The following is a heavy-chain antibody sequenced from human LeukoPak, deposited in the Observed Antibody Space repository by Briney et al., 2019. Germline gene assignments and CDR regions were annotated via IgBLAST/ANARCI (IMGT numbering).Heavy chain of an antibody. CDR1: GFTFSSYG. J-gene: IGHJ5*02. CDR3: AKRDCSGGSCYGGNWFDP. CDR2: IRYDGSNK. D-gene: IGHD2-15*01. Sequence: GGSLRLSCAASGFTFSSYGMHWVRQAPGKGLEWVAFIRYDGSNKYYADSVKGRFTISRDNSKNTLYLQMNSLRAEATAVYYCAKRDCSGGSCYGGNWFDPWGQGTLVTVSS. V-gene: IGHV3-30*02.